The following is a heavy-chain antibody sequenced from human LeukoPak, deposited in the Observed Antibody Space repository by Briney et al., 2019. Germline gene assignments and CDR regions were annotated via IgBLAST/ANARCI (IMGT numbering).Heavy chain of an antibody. D-gene: IGHD2/OR15-2a*01. J-gene: IGHJ1*01. V-gene: IGHV3-9*01. CDR1: GFTFDDYA. CDR2: ISWNSGSI. CDR3: AAEYSTSSEYFQH. Sequence: GRSLRLSCAASGFTFDDYAMHWVRQAPGKGLEWVSGISWNSGSIGYADSVKGRFTISRDNARNSLYLQMNNLRVEDTAVYYCAAEYSTSSEYFQHWGQGTVVTVSS.